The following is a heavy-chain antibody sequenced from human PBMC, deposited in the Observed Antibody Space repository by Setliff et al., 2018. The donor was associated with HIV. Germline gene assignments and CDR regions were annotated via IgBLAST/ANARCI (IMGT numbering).Heavy chain of an antibody. CDR2: IYHSGST. CDR3: ARDVMEWFGSYFDR. D-gene: IGHD3-3*01. V-gene: IGHV4-59*11. J-gene: IGHJ4*02. CDR1: GGSISSHY. Sequence: SETLSLTCTVSGGSISSHYWSWIRQPPGKGLEWIGNIYHSGSTLYKPSLKSRVTISVDTSMNQFSLRLTSVTAADTAAYFCARDVMEWFGSYFDRWGQGTLVTVSS.